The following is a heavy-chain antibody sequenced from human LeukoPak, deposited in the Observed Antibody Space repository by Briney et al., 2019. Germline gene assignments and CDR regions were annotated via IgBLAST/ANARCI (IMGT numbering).Heavy chain of an antibody. V-gene: IGHV3-23*01. J-gene: IGHJ6*02. CDR1: GFTFSSYA. D-gene: IGHD3-10*01. CDR2: ISGSGGST. CDR3: AKLGLVRGVIKRHYYGMDV. Sequence: GGSLRLSCAASGFTFSSYAMSWVRQAPGKGLEWVSAISGSGGSTYYADSVKGRFTISRDNSKNTLYLQMNSLRAEDTAVYYCAKLGLVRGVIKRHYYGMDVWGQGTTVTVSS.